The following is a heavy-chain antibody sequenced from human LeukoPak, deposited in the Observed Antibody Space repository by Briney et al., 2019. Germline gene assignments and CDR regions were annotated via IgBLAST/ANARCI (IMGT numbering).Heavy chain of an antibody. Sequence: GGSLRLSCAASGFTFSTYEINWVHQAPGKGLEWLSYISSSGGTIYYADSVKGRFTISRDNAKNSLYLQMNSLRAEDTAVYYCARAAAYYYDSSGYYPTPGFDPWGQGTLVTVSS. D-gene: IGHD3-22*01. V-gene: IGHV3-48*03. CDR1: GFTFSTYE. J-gene: IGHJ5*02. CDR3: ARAAAYYYDSSGYYPTPGFDP. CDR2: ISSSGGTI.